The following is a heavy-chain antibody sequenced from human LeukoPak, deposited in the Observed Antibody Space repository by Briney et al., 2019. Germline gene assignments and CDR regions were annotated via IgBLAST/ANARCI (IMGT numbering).Heavy chain of an antibody. Sequence: ASVKVSCKAFGYTFTSYGISWVRQAPGQGLEWMGWISAYNGNTSYAQKLQGRVTMTTDTSTSTAYMELRSLRSDDTAVYYCARDQGDIVVVPDAFDIWGQGTMVTVSS. J-gene: IGHJ3*02. V-gene: IGHV1-18*04. CDR2: ISAYNGNT. D-gene: IGHD2-2*01. CDR1: GYTFTSYG. CDR3: ARDQGDIVVVPDAFDI.